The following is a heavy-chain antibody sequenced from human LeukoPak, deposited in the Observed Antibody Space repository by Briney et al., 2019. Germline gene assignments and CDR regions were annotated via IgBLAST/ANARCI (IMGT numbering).Heavy chain of an antibody. CDR3: ARDPSHIPNGSGTYYFDY. CDR1: GYTFTSYY. D-gene: IGHD3-10*01. Sequence: ASVKLSCKASGYTFTSYYIHWVRQAPGQGLEWMGIINPSGGSTSYAQKFQGRVTMTRDTSTSTVYMELSSLRSEDTAVYYCARDPSHIPNGSGTYYFDYWGQGTLVTVSS. CDR2: INPSGGST. J-gene: IGHJ4*02. V-gene: IGHV1-46*01.